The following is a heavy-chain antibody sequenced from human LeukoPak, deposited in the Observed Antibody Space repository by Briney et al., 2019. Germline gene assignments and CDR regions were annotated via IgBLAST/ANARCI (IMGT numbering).Heavy chain of an antibody. CDR3: SAGRIANFDY. CDR2: IYYSGST. D-gene: IGHD2-21*01. V-gene: IGHV4-39*01. CDR1: GGSISSSSYY. Sequence: SETLSLTCTVSGGSISSSSYYWGWIRQPPGKGLEWIGSIYYSGSTYYNPSLKSRVTISVDTSKNQFSLKLSSVTAAVTAVYYCSAGRIANFDYWGQGTLVTVSS. J-gene: IGHJ4*02.